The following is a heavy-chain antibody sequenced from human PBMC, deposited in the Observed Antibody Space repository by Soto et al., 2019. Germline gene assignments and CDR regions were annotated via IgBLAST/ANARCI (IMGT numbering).Heavy chain of an antibody. CDR1: GYSVSSYRAA. CDR3: AREGFLSIYYAYSWFDP. CDR2: TYYRSKWYN. J-gene: IGHJ5*02. Sequence: SQTPSLTWAISGYSVSSYRAAWNCIRQSPARGLPWLRRTYYRSKWYNDYAVSVKSRITISADTSNNQFSLRLNSVTPEDTAVYYCAREGFLSIYYAYSWFDPWGQGTLVTVSS. D-gene: IGHD3-3*01. V-gene: IGHV6-1*01.